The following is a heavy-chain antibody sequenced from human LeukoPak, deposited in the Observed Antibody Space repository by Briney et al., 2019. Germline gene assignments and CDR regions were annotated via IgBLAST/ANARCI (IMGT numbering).Heavy chain of an antibody. D-gene: IGHD1/OR15-1a*01. Sequence: SETLSLTCTVSGGSISDTRSYWGWIRQPPGKGLEWIGTMYYTGNTYYSPSLKSRVTIAVDTSKSQFSLRPSSVTAADTAVYYCARLRELEHIDYWGQGTLVTVSS. CDR2: MYYTGNT. CDR3: ARLRELEHIDY. J-gene: IGHJ4*02. CDR1: GGSISDTRSY. V-gene: IGHV4-39*01.